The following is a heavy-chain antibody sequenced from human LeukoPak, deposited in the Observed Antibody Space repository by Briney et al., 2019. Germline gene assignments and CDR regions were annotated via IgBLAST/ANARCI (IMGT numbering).Heavy chain of an antibody. CDR1: GGSINSHY. CDR3: ACSRAGSNWYGVFDY. CDR2: VFNGGRT. V-gene: IGHV4-59*11. J-gene: IGHJ4*02. Sequence: SETLSLTCSVSGGSINSHYGRWIRQSPGKGLEWIGYVFNGGRTNYNPSLKSRVTMSLDQPQDQYSLRLSAVTAADTAIYCYACSRAGSNWYGVFDYWSQGTLVTVSS. D-gene: IGHD6-13*01.